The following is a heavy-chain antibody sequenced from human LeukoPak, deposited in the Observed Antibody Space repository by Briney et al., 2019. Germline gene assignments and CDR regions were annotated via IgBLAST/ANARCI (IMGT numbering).Heavy chain of an antibody. CDR2: IYYSGSS. D-gene: IGHD6-19*01. CDR3: ARHGVAVARRLDF. CDR1: GGSITSYY. J-gene: IGHJ4*02. V-gene: IGHV4-59*08. Sequence: SETLSLTCSVSGGSITSYYWSWIRQPPGMGLEWIGYIYYSGSSSHNLSLKSRVTISVDTSKNQFFLKLSSVTAADTAVYYCARHGVAVARRLDFWGQGTIVTVSS.